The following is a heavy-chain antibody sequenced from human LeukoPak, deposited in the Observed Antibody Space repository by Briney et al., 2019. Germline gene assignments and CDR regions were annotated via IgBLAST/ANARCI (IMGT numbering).Heavy chain of an antibody. J-gene: IGHJ4*02. CDR1: GFTFGDYA. V-gene: IGHV3-49*03. CDR2: IRSKAYGGTT. CDR3: TVVVVAAEVY. D-gene: IGHD2-15*01. Sequence: GGSLRLSCRASGFTFGDYAMSWLRQAPGKGLEWVGFIRSKAYGGTTEYAASVKGRFTISRDDSKSIAYLQMNSLKTEDTAVYYCTVVVVAAEVYWGQGTLVTVSS.